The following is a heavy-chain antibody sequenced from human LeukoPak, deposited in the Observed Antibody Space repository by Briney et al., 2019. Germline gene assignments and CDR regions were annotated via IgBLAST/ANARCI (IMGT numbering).Heavy chain of an antibody. Sequence: RGESLQISCKGSGSRFTSYWISWVRQMPGKGLEWMGRIDPSDSYTNYSPSFQGHVTISADKSISTAYLQWSSLKASDTAMYYCARARRPASMFDSDYWGQGTLVTVSS. CDR3: ARARRPASMFDSDY. CDR1: GSRFTSYW. V-gene: IGHV5-10-1*01. J-gene: IGHJ4*02. CDR2: IDPSDSYT. D-gene: IGHD3-10*02.